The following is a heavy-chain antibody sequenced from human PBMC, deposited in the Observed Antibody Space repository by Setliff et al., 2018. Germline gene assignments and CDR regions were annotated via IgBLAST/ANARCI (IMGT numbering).Heavy chain of an antibody. V-gene: IGHV4-61*09. CDR1: GDSISSRRNY. J-gene: IGHJ6*03. CDR2: IYTSWST. Sequence: SETLSLTCTVSGDSISSRRNYWGWFRQPAGKELEWIGQIYTSWSTNYNPSLKSRVPISLDTSKNQFSLSLTSVTAEGTAVYYCARMSGFQYIDVWDKGTTVTVSS. D-gene: IGHD3-3*01. CDR3: ARMSGFQYIDV.